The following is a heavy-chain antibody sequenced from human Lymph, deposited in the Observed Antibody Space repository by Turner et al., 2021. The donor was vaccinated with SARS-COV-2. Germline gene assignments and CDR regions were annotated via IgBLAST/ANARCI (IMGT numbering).Heavy chain of an antibody. J-gene: IGHJ3*02. D-gene: IGHD3-10*01. CDR3: ARDFREGAFDI. CDR2: VYAGGST. V-gene: IGHV3-66*01. Sequence: EVQLVESGGGLVQPGGSLRLSCAAPGITVSSNYMSWVRQAPGKGLEWVSVVYAGGSTFYADSVKGRFTISRDKYKNTLYLQMNRLRAEDTAVYYCARDFREGAFDIWGQGTMVTISS. CDR1: GITVSSNY.